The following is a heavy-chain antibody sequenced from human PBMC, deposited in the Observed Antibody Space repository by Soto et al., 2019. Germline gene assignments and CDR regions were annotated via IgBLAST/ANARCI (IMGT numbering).Heavy chain of an antibody. CDR2: IRGSGGST. V-gene: IGHV3-23*01. Sequence: EVQLLESGGGLVQPGGYLRLSCAASGFTFSSYAMSWVRQAPGKGLEWVSAIRGSGGSTYYADSVKGRFTISRDNSKNTLYLQMNSLRAEDTAVYYCAKVDHYGGYYFDYWGQGTLVTVSS. CDR3: AKVDHYGGYYFDY. J-gene: IGHJ4*02. CDR1: GFTFSSYA. D-gene: IGHD4-17*01.